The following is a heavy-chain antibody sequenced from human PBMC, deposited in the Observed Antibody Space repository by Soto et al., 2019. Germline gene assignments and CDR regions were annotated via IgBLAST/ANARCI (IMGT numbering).Heavy chain of an antibody. Sequence: EASVKVSCKASGYTFTSYDINWVRQATGQGLEWMGWMNPNSGNTGYAQKFQGRVTMTRNTSISTAYMELSSLRSEDTAVYYCARGHRKGFGELLSFYYYYYIDVWGKGTTVTVSS. CDR1: GYTFTSYD. CDR3: ARGHRKGFGELLSFYYYYYIDV. V-gene: IGHV1-8*01. CDR2: MNPNSGNT. J-gene: IGHJ6*03. D-gene: IGHD3-10*01.